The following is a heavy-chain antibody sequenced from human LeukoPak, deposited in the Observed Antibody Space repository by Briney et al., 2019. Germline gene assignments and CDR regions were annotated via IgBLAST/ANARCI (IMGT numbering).Heavy chain of an antibody. CDR2: ISSSGSTI. CDR3: ARVIWFNIFDY. D-gene: IGHD3-10*01. J-gene: IGHJ4*02. Sequence: TGGSLRLSCAASGFTFSSSAMSWVRQAPGKGLEWVSYISSSGSTIYYADSVKGRFTISRDNAKNSLYLQMNCLRAEDTAVYYCARVIWFNIFDYWGQGTLVTVSS. CDR1: GFTFSSSA. V-gene: IGHV3-48*04.